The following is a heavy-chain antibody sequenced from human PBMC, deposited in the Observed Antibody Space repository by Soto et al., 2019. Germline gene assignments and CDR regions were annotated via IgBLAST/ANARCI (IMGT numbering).Heavy chain of an antibody. J-gene: IGHJ4*02. V-gene: IGHV3-23*01. D-gene: IGHD1-26*01. CDR2: ISGSGGST. CDR1: GFTFSSYA. CDR3: AKDSGSYREFDY. Sequence: EVQLLASGGGLVQPGGSLRLSCAASGFTFSSYAMSWVRQAPGKGLEWVSAISGSGGSTYYADSVKGRFTISRDNAKNTRYLQMNSMRAEDTAVYYCAKDSGSYREFDYWGQGTRVTVSS.